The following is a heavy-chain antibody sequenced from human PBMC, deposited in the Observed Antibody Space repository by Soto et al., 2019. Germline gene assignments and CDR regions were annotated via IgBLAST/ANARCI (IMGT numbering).Heavy chain of an antibody. V-gene: IGHV3-23*01. J-gene: IGHJ4*02. D-gene: IGHD4-17*01. CDR3: AKAPGDFQWHTHNDY. CDR2: ISGSTGGT. Sequence: PGGSLRLSCAASGFPFSSYSMSWVRQAPGKGLVWVSAISGSTGGTAYADSVKGRFTISRDNSKNTLYLQMKSLRAEDTAVYYCAKAPGDFQWHTHNDYWGQGTLVTVSS. CDR1: GFPFSSYS.